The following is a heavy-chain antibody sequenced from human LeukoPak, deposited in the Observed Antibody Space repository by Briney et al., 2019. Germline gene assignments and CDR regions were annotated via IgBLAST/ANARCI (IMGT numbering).Heavy chain of an antibody. J-gene: IGHJ1*01. CDR2: IRPDGDRT. V-gene: IGHV3-23*01. CDR1: GFTFSTYA. D-gene: IGHD3-22*01. CDR3: ARAPSEIGGYYPEYFRH. Sequence: SLRLSCAASGFTFSTYAITWVRQGPGKGLEWVSAIRPDGDRTYYADSVKGRFTISRDNAKNTVSLQMNSLRAEDTGVYYCARAPSEIGGYYPEYFRHWGQGTLVRVS.